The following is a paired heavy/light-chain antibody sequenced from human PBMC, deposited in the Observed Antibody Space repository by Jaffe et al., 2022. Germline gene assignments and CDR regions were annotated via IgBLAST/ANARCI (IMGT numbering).Heavy chain of an antibody. V-gene: IGHV3-74*01. Sequence: EVQMVESGGALVQPGGSLRLSCAASGFTFSNHWMHWVRQAPGKGLVWVSRINPDGSNTIYADSVKGRFTISRDNAKNTLYLQMNGLRDEDTAVYFCPRDRGYNIFDYWGQGTLVTVSS. CDR1: GFTFSNHW. CDR3: PRDRGYNIFDY. D-gene: IGHD5-12*01. J-gene: IGHJ4*02. CDR2: INPDGSNT.
Light chain of an antibody. V-gene: IGKV4-1*01. CDR1: QSVLSSSNNKNC. J-gene: IGKJ4*01. CDR2: WAS. CDR3: QQNFPAPPT. Sequence: DIVMTQSPDSLAVSLGERATINCKSSQSVLSSSNNKNCLAWYQQKPGQPPKLLIYWASTRESGVPDRFSGSGSGTDFTLTISSLQAEDVAVYYCQQNFPAPPTFGGGTKVEIK.